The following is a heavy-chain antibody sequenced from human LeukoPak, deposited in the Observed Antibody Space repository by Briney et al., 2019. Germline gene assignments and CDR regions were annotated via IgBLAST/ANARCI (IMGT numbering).Heavy chain of an antibody. J-gene: IGHJ4*02. V-gene: IGHV1-18*04. D-gene: IGHD3-22*01. CDR2: INLYNGNT. CDR3: ARHYDRRPFDY. CDR1: GYTFTGYY. Sequence: GASVKVSCKASGYTFTGYYMQWVRQAPGQGLEWMAWINLYNGNTNYAEKVQDRVTMTTDTSTSTAYMELRSLRSDDTAVYYCARHYDRRPFDYWGQGTLVTVSS.